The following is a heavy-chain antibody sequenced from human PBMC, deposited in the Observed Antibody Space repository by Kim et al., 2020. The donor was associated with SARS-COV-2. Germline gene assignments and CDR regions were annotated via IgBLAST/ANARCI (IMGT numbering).Heavy chain of an antibody. D-gene: IGHD6-19*01. Sequence: GGSLRLSCAASGFTFSIYSMGWVRQAPGKGLEWVSSITSNGGSTLYADSVKGRFSITRDNSKNTLYLQLNSLRAEDTAMYFCAKLIGGSGTHYFDSWGQGTLVTVSS. CDR3: AKLIGGSGTHYFDS. CDR2: ITSNGGST. V-gene: IGHV3-23*01. CDR1: GFTFSIYS. J-gene: IGHJ4*02.